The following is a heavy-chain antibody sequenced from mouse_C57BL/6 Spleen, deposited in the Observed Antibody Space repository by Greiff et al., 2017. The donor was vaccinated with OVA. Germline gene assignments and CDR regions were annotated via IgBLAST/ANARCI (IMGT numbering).Heavy chain of an antibody. J-gene: IGHJ2*01. V-gene: IGHV1-22*01. CDR1: GYTFPDYN. CDR3: ARPFYDYDWYYFDY. D-gene: IGHD2-4*01. Sequence: EVQLQQSGPELVKPGASVKMSCKASGYTFPDYNMHWVKQSHGKSLEWIGYINPNNGGTSYNQKFKGKATLTVNKSSSTAYMELRSLTSEDSAVYYCARPFYDYDWYYFDYWGQGTTLTVSS. CDR2: INPNNGGT.